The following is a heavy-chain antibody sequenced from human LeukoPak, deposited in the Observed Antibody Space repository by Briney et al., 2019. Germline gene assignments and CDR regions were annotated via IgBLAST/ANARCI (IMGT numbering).Heavy chain of an antibody. V-gene: IGHV4-39*07. J-gene: IGHJ4*02. D-gene: IGHD6-19*01. Sequence: SETLSLTCTVSGGSISSSSYYWGWIRQPPGKGLEWIGSIYYSGSTYYNPSLKSRVTISVDTSKNQFSLKLSSVTAADTAVYYCAREGGLEVGGWGGAFDYWGQGTLVTVSS. CDR2: IYYSGST. CDR1: GGSISSSSYY. CDR3: AREGGLEVGGWGGAFDY.